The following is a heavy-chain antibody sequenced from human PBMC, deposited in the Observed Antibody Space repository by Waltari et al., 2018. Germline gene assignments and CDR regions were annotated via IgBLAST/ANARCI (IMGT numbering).Heavy chain of an antibody. Sequence: QVQLAVSGGGVVQPGKSLRLSCAASGFIFSTYGMHWVRQAPGQGLDWLALISYDGSVKYYEDSVKGRFTISRDNSNNTLFLQMNSLRAEDTAVYYCAKGPGRYMDRYMDVWGKGTTVTVSS. V-gene: IGHV3-30*18. CDR1: GFIFSTYG. D-gene: IGHD1-1*01. CDR2: ISYDGSVK. CDR3: AKGPGRYMDRYMDV. J-gene: IGHJ6*03.